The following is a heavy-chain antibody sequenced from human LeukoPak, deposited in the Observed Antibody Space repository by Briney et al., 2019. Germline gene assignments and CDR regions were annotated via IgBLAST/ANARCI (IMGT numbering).Heavy chain of an antibody. V-gene: IGHV3-23*01. J-gene: IGHJ4*02. Sequence: GGSLRLSCAASGFTFSSYAMSWVRQAPGKGLEWVSAISGSGGSTYYADSVKGRFTISRDNSKNTLYLQMNSLRAEDTAVYYCAKDREMATIKYYFDYWGQGTLVTVSS. D-gene: IGHD5-12*01. CDR1: GFTFSSYA. CDR3: AKDREMATIKYYFDY. CDR2: ISGSGGST.